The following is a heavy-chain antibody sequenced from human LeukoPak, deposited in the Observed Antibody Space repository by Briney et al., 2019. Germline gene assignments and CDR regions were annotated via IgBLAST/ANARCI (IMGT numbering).Heavy chain of an antibody. CDR2: ISSSSYI. Sequence: PGGSLRLSCAASGFTFSSYSMNWVRQAPGKGLEWVSSISSSSYIYYADSVKGRFTISRDNAKNSLYLQMNSLRAEDTAVYYCARPKGIVGAGGAFDIWGQGTMVTVSS. V-gene: IGHV3-21*01. J-gene: IGHJ3*02. D-gene: IGHD1-26*01. CDR3: ARPKGIVGAGGAFDI. CDR1: GFTFSSYS.